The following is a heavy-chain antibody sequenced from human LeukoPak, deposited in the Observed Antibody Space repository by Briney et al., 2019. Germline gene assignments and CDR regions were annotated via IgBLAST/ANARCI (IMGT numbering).Heavy chain of an antibody. CDR3: ARGPLYYSDSRGNPGDH. V-gene: IGHV3-30*03. CDR2: ISYDGSNK. Sequence: GGSLRLSCAASGFTFSSYSMNWVRQAPGKGLEWVAVISYDGSNKYYADSVKGRFTISGDNSKNTLYLQMSSLRAEDTAVYYCARGPLYYSDSRGNPGDHWGQGTLVTVSS. CDR1: GFTFSSYS. D-gene: IGHD3-22*01. J-gene: IGHJ4*02.